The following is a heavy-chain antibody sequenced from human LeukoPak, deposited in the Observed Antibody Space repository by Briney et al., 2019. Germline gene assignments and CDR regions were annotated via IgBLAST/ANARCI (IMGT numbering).Heavy chain of an antibody. J-gene: IGHJ6*03. Sequence: PSETLSLTCTVSGGSISSYYWSWIRQPPGKGLEWIGYIYYSGSTNYNPSLKSRVTISVDTSKNQFSLKLSSVTAADTAVYYCARVVYYGSGSYYYYYMDVWGKGTTVTISS. V-gene: IGHV4-59*08. CDR3: ARVVYYGSGSYYYYYMDV. CDR2: IYYSGST. D-gene: IGHD3-10*01. CDR1: GGSISSYY.